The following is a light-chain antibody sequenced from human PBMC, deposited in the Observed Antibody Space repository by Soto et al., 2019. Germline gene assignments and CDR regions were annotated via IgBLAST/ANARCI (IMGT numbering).Light chain of an antibody. Sequence: QSVLTQPPSVSGAPGQRVTISCTGTNSNIGSHYDVHWYQQLPGKAPDLLIYGGINRRSGVPDRFSGSKSGTSASLAITGVQPEDEGDYYCQSYDSGLSGVVFGGGTKLTVL. CDR1: NSNIGSHYD. J-gene: IGLJ3*02. CDR3: QSYDSGLSGVV. V-gene: IGLV1-40*01. CDR2: GGI.